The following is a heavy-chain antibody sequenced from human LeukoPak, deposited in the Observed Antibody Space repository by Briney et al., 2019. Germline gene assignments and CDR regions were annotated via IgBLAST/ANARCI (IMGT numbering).Heavy chain of an antibody. CDR3: ARDASISYCSGGSCYETYYFDY. V-gene: IGHV4-34*01. CDR2: INHSGST. Sequence: SETLSLTCAVYGGSFSGYYWSWIRQPPGKGLEWIGEINHSGSTNYNPSLKSRVTMSVDTSKNQFSLKLSSVTAADTAVYYCARDASISYCSGGSCYETYYFDYWGQGTLVTVSS. CDR1: GGSFSGYY. J-gene: IGHJ4*02. D-gene: IGHD2-15*01.